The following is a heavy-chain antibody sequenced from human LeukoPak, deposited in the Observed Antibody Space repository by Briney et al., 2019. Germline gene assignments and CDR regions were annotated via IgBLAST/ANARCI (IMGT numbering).Heavy chain of an antibody. CDR1: GFTFTSYE. V-gene: IGHV3-48*03. D-gene: IGHD3-16*01. CDR2: ISTSSATI. CDR3: GASRQYVGAFDI. J-gene: IGHJ3*02. Sequence: PGGSLRLSCAASGFTFTSYELYWVRQAPGKGLEWISYISTSSATIKYANSVRGRFTISRDDARESLYLQMNSLRAEDTAIYYCGASRQYVGAFDIWGQETLVTVSS.